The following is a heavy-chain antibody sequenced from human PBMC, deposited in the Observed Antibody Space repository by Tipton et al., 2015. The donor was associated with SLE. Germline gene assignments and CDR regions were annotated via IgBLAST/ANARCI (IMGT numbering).Heavy chain of an antibody. CDR3: ARPDLI. CDR2: TSHSGRS. V-gene: IGHV4-34*01. CDR1: GGSFSDYF. D-gene: IGHD1-14*01. Sequence: TLSLNCAIYGGSFSDYFWTWIRQAPGKGLEWIGETSHSGRSIYNPSLKSRVTISVDTSKNQFSLNLNPVTAADTAVYYCARPDLIWGQGTLVTVSS. J-gene: IGHJ4*02.